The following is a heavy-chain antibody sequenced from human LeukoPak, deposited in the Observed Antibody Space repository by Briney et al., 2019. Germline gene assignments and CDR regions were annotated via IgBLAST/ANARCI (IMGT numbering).Heavy chain of an antibody. CDR3: ARHSKYYYDSSGSYVGYFQH. CDR1: GGSISVYY. V-gene: IGHV4-59*08. J-gene: IGHJ1*01. D-gene: IGHD3-22*01. Sequence: PSETLSLTCTVSGGSISVYYWCWIRQPPGKGLEWIGYIYYSGSTNYNPSLKSRVTISVDTSKNQFSLKLSSVTAADTAVYYCARHSKYYYDSSGSYVGYFQHWGQGTLVTVSS. CDR2: IYYSGST.